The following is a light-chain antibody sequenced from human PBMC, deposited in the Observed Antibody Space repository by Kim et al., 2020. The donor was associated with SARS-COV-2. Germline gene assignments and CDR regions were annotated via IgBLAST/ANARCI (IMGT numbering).Light chain of an antibody. J-gene: IGLJ1*01. CDR2: DVV. V-gene: IGLV2-14*03. Sequence: QSVLTQPASVSGSPGQSITISCTGTSSDVGGFNYVSWYQQHPGKAPKLMIYDVVRRPSGVSYRFSGSKSDNTASLTISGLQAEDEAEYYCSSYTSDSTFVFGTGTKVTVL. CDR1: SSDVGGFNY. CDR3: SSYTSDSTFV.